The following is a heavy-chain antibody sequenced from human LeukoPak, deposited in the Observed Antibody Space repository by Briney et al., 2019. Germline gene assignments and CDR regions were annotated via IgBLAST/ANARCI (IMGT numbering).Heavy chain of an antibody. J-gene: IGHJ3*02. CDR1: GGSISSYY. V-gene: IGHV4-34*01. Sequence: SETLSLTCTVSGGSISSYYWSWIRQPPGKGLEWIGEINHSGSTNYNPSLKSRVTISVDTSKNQFSLKLSSVTAADTAVYYCARPYAFDIWGQGTMVTVSS. CDR2: INHSGST. CDR3: ARPYAFDI.